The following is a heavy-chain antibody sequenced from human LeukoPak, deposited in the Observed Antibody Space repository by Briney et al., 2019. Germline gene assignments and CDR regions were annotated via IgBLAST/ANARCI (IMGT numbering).Heavy chain of an antibody. CDR3: ARDNGGGDGYNLSFDY. D-gene: IGHD5-24*01. Sequence: PSETLSLTCSVSGVSIRGYYWSWIRQPPGKGLEWIGYIYYSGSTNHYYSGSTNYNPSLKSRVTISVDTSKNQISLKLTSVTAADTAVYYCARDNGGGDGYNLSFDYWGQGTLVTVSS. CDR1: GVSIRGYY. V-gene: IGHV4-59*01. CDR2: IYYSGSTNHYYSGST. J-gene: IGHJ4*02.